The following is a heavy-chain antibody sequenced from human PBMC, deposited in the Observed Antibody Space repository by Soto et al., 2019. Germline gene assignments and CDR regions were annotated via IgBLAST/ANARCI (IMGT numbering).Heavy chain of an antibody. D-gene: IGHD6-6*01. CDR3: ARQAWGLAARNLYGFDY. V-gene: IGHV2-5*02. J-gene: IGHJ4*02. Sequence: SGPTLVKPTQTLTLTCTFSGFSLSTSGVGVGWIRQPPGKALEWLALIYWDDDKRYSPSLKSRLTITKDTSKNQVVLTMTNMDPVDTATYYCARQAWGLAARNLYGFDYWGQGTLVTVSS. CDR2: IYWDDDK. CDR1: GFSLSTSGVG.